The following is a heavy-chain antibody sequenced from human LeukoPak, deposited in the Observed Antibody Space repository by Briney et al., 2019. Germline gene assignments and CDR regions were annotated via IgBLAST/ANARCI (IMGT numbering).Heavy chain of an antibody. V-gene: IGHV3-66*02. CDR2: IYSGGTT. CDR3: ARGEDNWIYKRVHKTMDV. CDR1: GITVSRSY. J-gene: IGHJ6*02. Sequence: GGSLRLSCAASGITVSRSYMNWVRQAPGKGLEWVSVIYSGGTTDYADSVKGRFTISRDKSKNTLFLQTNSLRVEDTAVYYCARGEDNWIYKRVHKTMDVWCQGTTVTVSS. D-gene: IGHD1-7*01.